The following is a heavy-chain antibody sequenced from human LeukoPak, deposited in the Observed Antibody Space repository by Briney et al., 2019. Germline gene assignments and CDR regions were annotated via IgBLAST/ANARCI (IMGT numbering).Heavy chain of an antibody. D-gene: IGHD5-12*01. J-gene: IGHJ4*02. CDR2: IKSKTDGGTT. V-gene: IGHV3-15*01. CDR1: GFTFSNAW. CDR3: TTETWWWLRSPVDY. Sequence: GGSLRLSCAASGFTFSNAWMSWVRQAPGKGLEWVGRIKSKTDGGTTDYAAPVKGRFTISRDDSKNTLYLQMNSLKTEDTAVYYCTTETWWWLRSPVDYWGQGTLVTVSS.